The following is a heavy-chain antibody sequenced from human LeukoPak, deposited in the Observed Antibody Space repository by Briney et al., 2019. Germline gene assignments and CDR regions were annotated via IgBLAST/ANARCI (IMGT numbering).Heavy chain of an antibody. CDR3: AGEPVDSSAPQPGYYFDY. CDR2: INPSGGST. D-gene: IGHD3-22*01. J-gene: IGHJ4*02. CDR1: GYTFTSYY. Sequence: GASVKVSCKASGYTFTSYYMHWVRQAPGQGLEWMGIINPSGGSTSYAQKFQGRVTMTRDTSTSTVYMELSSLRSEDTAVCYCAGEPVDSSAPQPGYYFDYWSQGTLVTVSS. V-gene: IGHV1-46*01.